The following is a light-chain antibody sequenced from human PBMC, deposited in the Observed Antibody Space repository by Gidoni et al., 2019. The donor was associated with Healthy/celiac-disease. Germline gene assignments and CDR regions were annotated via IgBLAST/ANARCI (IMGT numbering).Light chain of an antibody. CDR1: QSVLYSSNNKNY. CDR3: QQYYSTHGIT. V-gene: IGKV4-1*01. CDR2: WAS. J-gene: IGKJ5*01. Sequence: DIVMTQSPDSLAVSLGERATINCKSSQSVLYSSNNKNYLAWYQQKPGQPPKLLIYWASTRESGVPDRFSGSGSGTDFTLTISSLQAEDVAVYYCQQYYSTHGITCGQXTRLEIK.